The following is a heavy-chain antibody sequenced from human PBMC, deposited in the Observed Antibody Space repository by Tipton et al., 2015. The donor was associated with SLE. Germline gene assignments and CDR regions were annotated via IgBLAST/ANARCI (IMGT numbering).Heavy chain of an antibody. V-gene: IGHV3-7*01. D-gene: IGHD6-13*01. CDR1: GFTFSSYW. J-gene: IGHJ6*03. Sequence: GSLRLSCAASGFTFSSYWMSWVRQAPGKGLEWVANIKQDGSEKYYVDSVKGRFTISRDNAKNSLYLQMNSLRAEDTAVYYCARDCGIALLLYYYYYMDVWGKGTTVTVSS. CDR2: IKQDGSEK. CDR3: ARDCGIALLLYYYYYMDV.